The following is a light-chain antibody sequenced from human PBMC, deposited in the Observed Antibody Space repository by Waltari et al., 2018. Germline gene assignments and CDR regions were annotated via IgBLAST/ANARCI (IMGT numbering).Light chain of an antibody. CDR3: SSYTRSSTWV. Sequence: QSALTQPASVSGSPRQSITISCTGTSSDVGGYNYVSWYQQHPGKAPKLMIYDVSNRPSAVSDRFSGSKSGNTASLTISGLQAEDEADYYCSSYTRSSTWVFGGGTKLTVL. CDR1: SSDVGGYNY. J-gene: IGLJ3*02. CDR2: DVS. V-gene: IGLV2-14*03.